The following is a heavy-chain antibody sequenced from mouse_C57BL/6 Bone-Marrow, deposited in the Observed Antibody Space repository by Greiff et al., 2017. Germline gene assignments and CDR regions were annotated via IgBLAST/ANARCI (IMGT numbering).Heavy chain of an antibody. J-gene: IGHJ2*01. D-gene: IGHD1-1*01. CDR3: TTHYGSSYYFDY. Sequence: VQLQQSGAELVRPGASVQLSCTASGFNIKDDYMHWVKQRPEQGLEWIGWIDPENGDTEYASKFQGKATITADTSSNTAYLQLSSLTSEDTAVYYCTTHYGSSYYFDYWGQGTTLTVSS. V-gene: IGHV14-4*01. CDR1: GFNIKDDY. CDR2: IDPENGDT.